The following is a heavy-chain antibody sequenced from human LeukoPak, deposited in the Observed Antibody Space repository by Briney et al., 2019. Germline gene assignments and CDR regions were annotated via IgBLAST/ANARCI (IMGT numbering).Heavy chain of an antibody. J-gene: IGHJ6*02. V-gene: IGHV3-30*18. CDR3: AKAFCSSTSCSYYYGMDV. D-gene: IGHD2-2*01. CDR1: GFTFSTYG. CDR2: ISYDGSNK. Sequence: PGGSPRLSCAASGFTFSTYGMHWVRPAPGKGLEWVAVISYDGSNKYYADSVKGRFTISRDNSKNTLYLQMNSLRAEDTAVYYCAKAFCSSTSCSYYYGMDVWGQGTTVTVSS.